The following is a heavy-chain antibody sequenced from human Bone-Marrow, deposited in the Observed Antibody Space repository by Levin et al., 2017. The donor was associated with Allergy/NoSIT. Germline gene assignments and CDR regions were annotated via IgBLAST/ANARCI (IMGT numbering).Heavy chain of an antibody. J-gene: IGHJ4*02. Sequence: GESLKISCAASGFTFSNAWMNWVRQAPGKGLEWVGRIKSKTDGGTTDYAAPVKGRFTISRDDSKNTLYLQMNSLKTEDTAVYYCTTAHWNGPRSDYWGQGTLVTVSS. CDR1: GFTFSNAW. D-gene: IGHD1-1*01. CDR2: IKSKTDGGTT. V-gene: IGHV3-15*07. CDR3: TTAHWNGPRSDY.